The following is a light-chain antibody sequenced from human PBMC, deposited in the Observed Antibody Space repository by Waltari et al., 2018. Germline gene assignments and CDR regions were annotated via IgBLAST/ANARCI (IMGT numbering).Light chain of an antibody. Sequence: QSALTQPRSVSGSPGQLVTISCTGATSDVGGFTYVSWYQQHPGKAPKLMIYDVSKRPSGVPDRFSGSKSGYTASLTISGLQAEDEADYYCCSYAASYVVFGGGTKLTVL. CDR1: TSDVGGFTY. V-gene: IGLV2-11*01. J-gene: IGLJ2*01. CDR3: CSYAASYVV. CDR2: DVS.